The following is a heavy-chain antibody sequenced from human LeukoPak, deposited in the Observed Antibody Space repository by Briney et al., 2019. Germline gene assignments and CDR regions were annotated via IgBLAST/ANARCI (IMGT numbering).Heavy chain of an antibody. J-gene: IGHJ6*03. Sequence: GEPLKISGKDSGYSFTSYWIGCGRQMPGKGPEWVGIIYTGDSDTRSSPSFQGQVTISADKSISTAYLQWSSLKASDTAMYYCARHIGSGQEGRDYYMDVWGKGTTVTVSS. CDR3: ARHIGSGQEGRDYYMDV. V-gene: IGHV5-51*01. D-gene: IGHD6-19*01. CDR2: IYTGDSDT. CDR1: GYSFTSYW.